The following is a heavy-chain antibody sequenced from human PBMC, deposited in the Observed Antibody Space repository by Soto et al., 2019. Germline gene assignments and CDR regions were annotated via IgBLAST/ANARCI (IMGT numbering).Heavy chain of an antibody. D-gene: IGHD2-15*01. J-gene: IGHJ4*02. CDR1: GFTFSNSG. V-gene: IGHV3-30*18. CDR2: ISYDGSKE. Sequence: ESGGGVVQPGRSLRLSCAASGFTFSNSGMDWVRQAPGKGLEWVAAISYDGSKEYYADSLKGRFTISRDNSKNTLDLQMNSLRAEDTAVYYCAKGGSYCSGGTCYYYYFDYWGQGTLVTVSS. CDR3: AKGGSYCSGGTCYYYYFDY.